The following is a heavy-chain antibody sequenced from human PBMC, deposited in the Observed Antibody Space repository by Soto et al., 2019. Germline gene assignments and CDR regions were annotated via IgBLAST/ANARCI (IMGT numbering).Heavy chain of an antibody. Sequence: QVKLVQSGAEVKRPGSSVKVSCKATGDTFSSYTFTSVRQPPGQGPVWMGSITPLLGIVIYGPQFHDRVTITADYYTRTAYTELSSVSTEATADYYGGRDHPSLRSQFYFNYWGPGTLVTVSS. CDR3: GRDHPSLRSQFYFNY. CDR1: GDTFSSYT. CDR2: ITPLLGIV. J-gene: IGHJ4*02. V-gene: IGHV1-69*08. D-gene: IGHD3-3*01.